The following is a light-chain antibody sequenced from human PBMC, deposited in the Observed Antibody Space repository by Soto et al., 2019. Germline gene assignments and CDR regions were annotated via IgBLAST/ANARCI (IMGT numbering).Light chain of an antibody. J-gene: IGKJ5*01. Sequence: DIQMTQSPSSLSASVGDRVTITSRASQSISNYLNWYQQKPGKAPKLLIYAASSFQSGVPSRFSGSGSGTDFTLTISSLQPEDFATYYCQQSYSSLTSGQGTRLEIK. V-gene: IGKV1-39*01. CDR3: QQSYSSLT. CDR1: QSISNY. CDR2: AAS.